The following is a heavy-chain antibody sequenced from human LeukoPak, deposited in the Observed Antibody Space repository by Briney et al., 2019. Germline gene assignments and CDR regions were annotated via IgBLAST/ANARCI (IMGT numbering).Heavy chain of an antibody. Sequence: PGGSLRLPCAASGFPFDDYAMHWVREAPGEGLEWVSLISWYGGSTLYADSVKGRFTISRDNSKNSLYLQMNSLRAEDTALYYCARKSAAAEENYYYYYMDVWGKGTTVTVS. D-gene: IGHD6-13*01. CDR3: ARKSAAAEENYYYYYMDV. CDR1: GFPFDDYA. V-gene: IGHV3-43D*04. J-gene: IGHJ6*03. CDR2: ISWYGGST.